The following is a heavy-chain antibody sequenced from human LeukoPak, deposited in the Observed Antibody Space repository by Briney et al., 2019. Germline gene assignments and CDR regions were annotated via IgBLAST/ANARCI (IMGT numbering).Heavy chain of an antibody. CDR2: IYYSGSV. Sequence: SETLSLTCTVSGGSISSDYWSWIRQPPGKRLEWIGYIYYSGSVNYNPSFTSRVTISVDTSKNQCSLKLNSVTAADTAVYYCARGEWELPFDYWGQGTLVTVSS. CDR1: GGSISSDY. J-gene: IGHJ4*02. CDR3: ARGEWELPFDY. V-gene: IGHV4-59*01. D-gene: IGHD1-26*01.